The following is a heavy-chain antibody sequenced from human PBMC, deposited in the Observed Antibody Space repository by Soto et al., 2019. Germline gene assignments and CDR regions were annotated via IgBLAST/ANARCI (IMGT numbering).Heavy chain of an antibody. J-gene: IGHJ4*02. D-gene: IGHD2-21*01. V-gene: IGHV3-30*18. CDR3: ANESGGERYAAYFDL. CDR1: GFTLSNIS. CDR2: ISAGGNTK. Sequence: QVQLVESGGGVVQPGTSLRLACAASGFTLSNISMQWVRQAPGKGLEWVAVISAGGNTKYYADSVKGRFTISRDNSKNTLFLQMNSLSTEDSAVYYCANESGGERYAAYFDLWGQGTLVTVSA.